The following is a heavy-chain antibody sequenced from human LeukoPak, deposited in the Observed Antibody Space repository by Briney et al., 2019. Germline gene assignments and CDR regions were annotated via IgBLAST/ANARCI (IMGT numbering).Heavy chain of an antibody. CDR3: ARTPGMVVVKTFYCMDV. CDR1: GYTFTSDG. CDR2: IGTYKGNT. Sequence: ASVKDSCKTSGYTFTSDGISWVRQAPGQGLEWMGWIGTYKGNTNYAQMFQGRVTMTTDTSTSTAYMELKNLRSDDTAVYYCARTPGMVVVKTFYCMDVWGQGTTVTVSS. V-gene: IGHV1-18*01. J-gene: IGHJ6*02. D-gene: IGHD3-22*01.